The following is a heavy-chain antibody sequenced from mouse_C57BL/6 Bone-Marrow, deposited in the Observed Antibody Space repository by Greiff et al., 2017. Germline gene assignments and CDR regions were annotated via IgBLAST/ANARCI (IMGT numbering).Heavy chain of an antibody. Sequence: IQLQQSGAELVRPGASVKLSCTASGFNIKDDYMHWVKQRPEQGLEWIGWIDPENGDTEYASKFQGKATITADTSSHTAYLQLSSLTSEDTAVYYCTKGLRRVFAYWGQGTLVTVSA. J-gene: IGHJ3*01. V-gene: IGHV14-4*01. CDR1: GFNIKDDY. CDR3: TKGLRRVFAY. CDR2: IDPENGDT. D-gene: IGHD2-4*01.